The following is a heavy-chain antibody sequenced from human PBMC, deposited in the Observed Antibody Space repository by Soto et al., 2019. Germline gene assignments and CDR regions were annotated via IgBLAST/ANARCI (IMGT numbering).Heavy chain of an antibody. CDR2: ISAYNGNT. Sequence: GASVKVSCKASCYTFTSYGISWLRQAPGQGLEWMGWISAYNGNTNYAQRLQGRVTMTTDTSTSTAYMELRSLRSDDTAVYYCAASSSGWTNWFDPWGQGTLVTVSS. J-gene: IGHJ5*02. CDR1: CYTFTSYG. V-gene: IGHV1-18*01. D-gene: IGHD6-19*01. CDR3: AASSSGWTNWFDP.